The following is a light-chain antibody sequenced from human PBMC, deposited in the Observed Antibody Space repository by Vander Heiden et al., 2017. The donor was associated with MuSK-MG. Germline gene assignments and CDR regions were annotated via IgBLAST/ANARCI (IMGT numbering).Light chain of an antibody. J-gene: IGLJ3*02. CDR1: DPNIGADYH. CDR3: QSYDSSLPGSV. Sequence: QSVLTQSPSVSAAPGQTINISCTGSDPNIGADYHVHWYQHLPGTAPKVLIYGNNIRPSGVPDRFSGSRSGASASLAITGLQPEDGADYICQSYDSSLPGSVFGGGTKLTVL. V-gene: IGLV1-40*01. CDR2: GNN.